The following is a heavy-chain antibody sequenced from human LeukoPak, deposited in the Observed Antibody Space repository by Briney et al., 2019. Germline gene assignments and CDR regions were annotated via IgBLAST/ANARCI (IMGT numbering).Heavy chain of an antibody. CDR2: IYHSGST. CDR3: ARVGVPYYYDSSGYYSNLFFDY. CDR1: GYSISSGYY. D-gene: IGHD3-22*01. J-gene: IGHJ4*02. Sequence: SETLSLTCTVSGYSISSGYYWGWIRQPPGKGLEWIGSIYHSGSTYYNPSLKSRVTISVDTSKNQFSLKLSSVTAADTAVYYCARVGVPYYYDSSGYYSNLFFDYWGQGTLVTVSS. V-gene: IGHV4-38-2*02.